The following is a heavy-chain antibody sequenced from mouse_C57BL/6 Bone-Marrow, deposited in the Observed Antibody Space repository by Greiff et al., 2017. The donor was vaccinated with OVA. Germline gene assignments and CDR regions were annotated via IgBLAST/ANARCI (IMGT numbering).Heavy chain of an antibody. CDR3: ARSERLRDYFDY. V-gene: IGHV1-76*01. J-gene: IGHJ2*01. CDR2: IYPGSGNI. Sequence: QVQLQQSGAELVRPGASVKLSCKASGYTFTDYYISWVKQRPGQGLEWIARIYPGSGNIYYNEKFKGKATLTADKSSSTAYMQLSSLTSDDSAVXFRARSERLRDYFDYWGQGTTLTVSS. D-gene: IGHD2-2*01. CDR1: GYTFTDYY.